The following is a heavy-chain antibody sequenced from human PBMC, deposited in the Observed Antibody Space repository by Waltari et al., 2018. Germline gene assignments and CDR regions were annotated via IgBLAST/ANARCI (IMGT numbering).Heavy chain of an antibody. CDR3: ARDASGYYYVWGSYRYKAFDI. CDR2: IIPNFGRP. J-gene: IGHJ3*02. CDR1: GGTFSSYA. D-gene: IGHD3-16*02. V-gene: IGHV1-69*12. Sequence: QVQLVQSGAEVKKPGSSVKVSCKASGGTFSSYAISWVRQAPGQGLEWRGGIIPNFGRPKYAQKFQGRLTITADESTSTAYIELSSLRSEDTSVYYCARDASGYYYVWGSYRYKAFDIWGQGTMVTVSS.